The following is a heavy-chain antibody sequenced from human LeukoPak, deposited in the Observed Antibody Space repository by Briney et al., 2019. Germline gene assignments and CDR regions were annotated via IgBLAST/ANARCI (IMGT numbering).Heavy chain of an antibody. CDR3: ARDTRQQWLTREAYYYYYMDV. V-gene: IGHV4-34*01. Sequence: SETLSLTCAVYGGSFSGYYWSWIRQPPGKGLEWIGEINHSGSTNYNPSLKSRVTISVDTSKNQFSLKLSSVTAADTVVYYCARDTRQQWLTREAYYYYYMDVWGKGTTVTISS. J-gene: IGHJ6*03. CDR2: INHSGST. CDR1: GGSFSGYY. D-gene: IGHD6-19*01.